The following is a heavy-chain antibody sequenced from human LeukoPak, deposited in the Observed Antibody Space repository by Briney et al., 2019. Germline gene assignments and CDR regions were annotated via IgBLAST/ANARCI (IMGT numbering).Heavy chain of an antibody. D-gene: IGHD3-9*01. CDR1: GFTFSDYA. Sequence: GGPLRLSCAAAGFTFSDYAMHWVRPAPGKGLEWVAVISSDENTKHYAYSVKGRFTISRDNSKNTLYLQMNSLTAEDTAVYFCVRDDWRHEDLFDYWGQGTLATVSS. J-gene: IGHJ4*02. CDR3: VRDDWRHEDLFDY. CDR2: ISSDENTK. V-gene: IGHV3-30-3*01.